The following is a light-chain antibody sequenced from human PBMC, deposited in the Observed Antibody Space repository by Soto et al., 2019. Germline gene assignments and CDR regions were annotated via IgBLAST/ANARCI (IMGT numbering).Light chain of an antibody. CDR2: EVS. CDR1: SSDVGGYKY. Sequence: QSVLTQPPSASGSPGQSVTISCTATSSDVGGYKYVSWYQQHPGKVPKLMIYEVSKRPSGVPDRFSGSKSGNTASLTVSGLQAEDEADYYCSSYAGSNIDYVFGTGTKVTVL. J-gene: IGLJ1*01. V-gene: IGLV2-8*01. CDR3: SSYAGSNIDYV.